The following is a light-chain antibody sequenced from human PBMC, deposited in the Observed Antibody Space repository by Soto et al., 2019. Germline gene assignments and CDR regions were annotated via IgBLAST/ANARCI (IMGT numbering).Light chain of an antibody. CDR1: QGITNY. V-gene: IGKV1-27*01. J-gene: IGKJ5*01. Sequence: DIQMTQSPSAMYASVGHRVTITCRASQGITNYLAWYQRKPGKVPKLLIYAAPTLQSGVPSRFSGSGSGTDFTLTISSLQPEDVATYYCQNYKSALRITVGQGTRLEIK. CDR2: AAP. CDR3: QNYKSALRIT.